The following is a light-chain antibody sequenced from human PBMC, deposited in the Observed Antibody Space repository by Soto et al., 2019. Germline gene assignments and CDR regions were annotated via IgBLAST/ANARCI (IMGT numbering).Light chain of an antibody. CDR1: SSDVGAYKY. CDR3: QSYDSTLSGPYV. J-gene: IGLJ1*01. V-gene: IGLV2-14*01. Sequence: QSVLTQPASVSGSPGQSVTISCTGTSSDVGAYKYVSWYQQHPGKAPKLMIYEVSNRPSGVSNRFSGSKSGNTASLTISGLQADDEADYYCQSYDSTLSGPYVFGTGTKGTLL. CDR2: EVS.